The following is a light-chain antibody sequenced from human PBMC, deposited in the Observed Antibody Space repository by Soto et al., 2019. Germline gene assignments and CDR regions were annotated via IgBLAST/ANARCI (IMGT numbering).Light chain of an antibody. CDR3: SSYTSSSTRV. CDR2: EVS. V-gene: IGLV2-14*01. J-gene: IGLJ1*01. CDR1: SSDVGGYNY. Sequence: QSVLTQPASVSGSPGQSITISWTGTSSDVGGYNYVSWYQQHPGKAPKLMIYEVSNRPSGVSNRFSGSKSGNTASLTISGLQAEDEADYYCSSYTSSSTRVFGTGTKV.